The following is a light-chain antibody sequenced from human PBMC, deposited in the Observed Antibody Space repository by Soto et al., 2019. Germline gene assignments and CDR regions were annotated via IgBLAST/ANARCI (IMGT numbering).Light chain of an antibody. V-gene: IGLV2-14*01. CDR3: FSHRSGNSHV. CDR2: GVT. Sequence: QSVLAQPASVSGSPGQSITISCTVTSSDIGSYNFVSWYQQYPGKAPKLMIYGVTNRPSGVSDRFSGSKTGNTASLTISGLQAEDEAAYYCFSHRSGNSHVFGTGTKVTLL. CDR1: SSDIGSYNF. J-gene: IGLJ1*01.